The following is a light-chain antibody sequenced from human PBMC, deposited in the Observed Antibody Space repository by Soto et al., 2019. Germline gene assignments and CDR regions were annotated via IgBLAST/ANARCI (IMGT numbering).Light chain of an antibody. J-gene: IGLJ1*01. CDR2: DVS. V-gene: IGLV2-18*02. CDR1: SSDVGSYNG. Sequence: QSALTQPPSVSGSPGQSVAISCTGTSSDVGSYNGVSWYQQPPGTAPKLMIYDVSNRPSGVLDRFSGSKSGNTASLTISGVQAEDEADDYCSSYTSSSTYVFGSGTKVTVL. CDR3: SSYTSSSTYV.